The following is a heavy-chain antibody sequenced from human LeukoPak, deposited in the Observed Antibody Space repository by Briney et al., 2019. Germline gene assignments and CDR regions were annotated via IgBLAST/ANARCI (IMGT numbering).Heavy chain of an antibody. CDR3: ANIRLGSRPATDY. CDR1: GGSIRSYY. CDR2: VFYTGIT. D-gene: IGHD7-27*01. J-gene: IGHJ4*02. Sequence: SETLSLTCTVSGGSIRSYYWSWIRQPPGKGLEWIGYVFYTGITNYNPSLKSRVTMSVDTSKSHFSLKLSSVTAADTAVYYCANIRLGSRPATDYWGQGTLVTVSS. V-gene: IGHV4-59*08.